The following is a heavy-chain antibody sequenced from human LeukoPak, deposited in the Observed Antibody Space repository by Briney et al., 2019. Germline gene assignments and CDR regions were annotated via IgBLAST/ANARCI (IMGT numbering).Heavy chain of an antibody. D-gene: IGHD2-2*01. Sequence: ASVKVSCKASGYTFTSCGISWVRQAPGQGLEWMGWISAYSGNTNYAQKLQGRVTMTTDTSTSTAYVELRSLRTDDTAVYYCARDSVVPAANADYWGQGTLVTVSS. J-gene: IGHJ4*02. CDR3: ARDSVVPAANADY. CDR1: GYTFTSCG. V-gene: IGHV1-18*04. CDR2: ISAYSGNT.